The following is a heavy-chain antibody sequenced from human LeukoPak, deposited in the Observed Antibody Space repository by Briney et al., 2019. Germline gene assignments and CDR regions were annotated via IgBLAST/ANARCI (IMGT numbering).Heavy chain of an antibody. CDR2: IYYSGST. CDR1: GGSISSSSYY. CDR3: ATSYGDYLYYYYGMDV. Sequence: PSETLSFTCTVSGGSISSSSYYWGWIRQPPGKGLEWIGSIYYSGSTYYNPSLKSRVTISVDTSKNQFSLKLSSVTAADTAVYYCATSYGDYLYYYYGMDVWGQGTTVTVSS. D-gene: IGHD4-17*01. V-gene: IGHV4-39*01. J-gene: IGHJ6*02.